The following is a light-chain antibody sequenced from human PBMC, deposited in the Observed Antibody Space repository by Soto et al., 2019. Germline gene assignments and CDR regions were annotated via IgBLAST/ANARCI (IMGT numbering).Light chain of an antibody. CDR2: AAS. Sequence: DIQMTQSPSSLSASVGDRVTITCRASQSISSYLNWYQQKPGKAPKLLIYAASSLQSGVPSRFSGSESGTDFTLTISSLQPEDFATYYCQQSYSTPRWFGQGTKVDI. J-gene: IGKJ1*01. V-gene: IGKV1-39*01. CDR1: QSISSY. CDR3: QQSYSTPRW.